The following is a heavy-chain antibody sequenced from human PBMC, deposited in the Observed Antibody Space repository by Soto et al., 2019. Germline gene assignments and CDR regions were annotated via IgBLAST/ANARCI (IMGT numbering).Heavy chain of an antibody. V-gene: IGHV1-18*01. J-gene: IGHJ4*02. D-gene: IGHD3-9*01. Sequence: GASVKVSCKASGYTFTSYGISWVRQAPGQGLEWMGWISAYNGNTNYAQRLQGRVTMTTDTSTSTAYMELRSLRSDDTAVYYCARDIIVGALTGYYPGFDYWGQGTLVTVSS. CDR3: ARDIIVGALTGYYPGFDY. CDR2: ISAYNGNT. CDR1: GYTFTSYG.